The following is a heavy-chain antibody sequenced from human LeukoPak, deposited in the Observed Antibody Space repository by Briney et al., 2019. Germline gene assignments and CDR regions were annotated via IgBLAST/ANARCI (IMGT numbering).Heavy chain of an antibody. CDR2: INSDGSIT. D-gene: IGHD4-11*01. V-gene: IGHV3-74*03. CDR1: GFTFSNYW. Sequence: GGSLRRSCAASGFTFSNYWMHWVRQAPGKGLVWVSRINSDGSITAHAGSVKGRFTISRDNAQSTLYLQMNSLRAEDSAVYYCARDSGAGSHYSNWGQGTLVTVSS. CDR3: ARDSGAGSHYSN. J-gene: IGHJ4*02.